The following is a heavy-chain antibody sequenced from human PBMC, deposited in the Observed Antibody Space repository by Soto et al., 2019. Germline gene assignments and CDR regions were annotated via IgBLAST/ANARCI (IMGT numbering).Heavy chain of an antibody. V-gene: IGHV5-51*01. CDR2: IYPGDSDT. Sequence: GESLKISCKGSGYSFTSYWIGWVRQMPGKGLEWMGIIYPGDSDTRYSPSFQGQVTISADKSISTAYLQWSSLKASDTAVYYCASPNPLFITGTPRAFDIWGQGTMVTVSS. J-gene: IGHJ3*02. CDR3: ASPNPLFITGTPRAFDI. D-gene: IGHD1-7*01. CDR1: GYSFTSYW.